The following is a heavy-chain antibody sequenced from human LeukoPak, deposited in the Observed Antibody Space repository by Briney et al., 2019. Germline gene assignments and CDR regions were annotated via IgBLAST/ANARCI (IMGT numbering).Heavy chain of an antibody. CDR3: AKDRNGRTGWFDP. V-gene: IGHV3-30*02. D-gene: IGHD1-1*01. CDR2: IRYDGSNK. CDR1: GFTSSSYG. Sequence: GGSLRLSCAASGFTSSSYGMHWVRQAPGKGLEWVAFIRYDGSNKYYADSVKGRFTISRDNSKNTLYLQMNSLRAEDTAVYYCAKDRNGRTGWFDPWGQGTLVTVSS. J-gene: IGHJ5*02.